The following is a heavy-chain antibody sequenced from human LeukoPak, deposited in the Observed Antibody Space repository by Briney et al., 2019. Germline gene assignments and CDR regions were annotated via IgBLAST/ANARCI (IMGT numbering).Heavy chain of an antibody. D-gene: IGHD1-26*01. J-gene: IGHJ6*02. Sequence: SETLSLTCTVSGGSISSYYWSWIRQPPGKGLEWIGSIYYSGSTYYNPSLKSRVTISVDTSKNQFSLKLSSVTAADTAVYYCARTSGSYIRDYYYYYGMDVWGQGTTVTVSS. CDR2: IYYSGST. CDR1: GGSISSYY. V-gene: IGHV4-59*05. CDR3: ARTSGSYIRDYYYYYGMDV.